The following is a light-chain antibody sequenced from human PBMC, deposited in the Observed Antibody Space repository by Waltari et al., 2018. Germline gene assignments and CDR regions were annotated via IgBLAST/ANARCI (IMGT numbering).Light chain of an antibody. CDR1: QSISSS. CDR3: KKNSKWPYS. J-gene: IGKJ2*03. V-gene: IGKV3D-15*01. Sequence: EIVMTQSPAILSFSPGERATLSCRPSQSISSSLAWYRQKPGQPPRLLVYGASFRDTDIPDRFSGSGSGADFTLTINSLEPEDVAVYYCKKNSKWPYSFGQGTKVEIK. CDR2: GAS.